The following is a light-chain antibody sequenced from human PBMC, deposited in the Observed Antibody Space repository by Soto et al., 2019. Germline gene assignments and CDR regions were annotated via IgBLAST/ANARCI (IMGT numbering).Light chain of an antibody. J-gene: IGLJ1*01. Sequence: QSALTQPPSASGSPGQSVTISCTGTSSDVGGYNYVSWYQQHPGKAPKLMIYEVSKRPSGVPDRFSGSKSGNTASLTVSGLQAEDEADYYCSSYAGSNNRYVFGTGTKLNVL. V-gene: IGLV2-8*01. CDR3: SSYAGSNNRYV. CDR2: EVS. CDR1: SSDVGGYNY.